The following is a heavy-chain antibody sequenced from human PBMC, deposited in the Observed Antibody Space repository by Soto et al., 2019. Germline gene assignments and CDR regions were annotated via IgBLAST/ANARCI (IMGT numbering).Heavy chain of an antibody. CDR3: VRGRSYSVYDI. CDR2: IYPSGST. V-gene: IGHV4-4*07. J-gene: IGHJ4*02. Sequence: PAETLSLTCTVSGGSIVGHSCIWIRQPAGRGLEWIGHIYPSGSTSYNPSLRSRVTMSLDTSNNQIFLNLTSVTAADTAVFYCVRGRSYSVYDIWGPGTLVTVSS. D-gene: IGHD5-12*01. CDR1: GGSIVGHS.